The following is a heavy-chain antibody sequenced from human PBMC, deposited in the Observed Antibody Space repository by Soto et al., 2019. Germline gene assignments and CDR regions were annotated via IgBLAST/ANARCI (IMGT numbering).Heavy chain of an antibody. CDR1: GGSISSSSYY. CDR2: IYYSGST. Sequence: SETLSLTCTVSGGSISSSSYYWGWIRQPPGKGLEWIGSIYYSGSTYYNPSLKSRVTISVDTSKNQFSLKLSSVTAADTAVYYCARHSVVVAAPDPGGFDPWGQGTLVTVSS. V-gene: IGHV4-39*01. J-gene: IGHJ5*02. CDR3: ARHSVVVAAPDPGGFDP. D-gene: IGHD2-15*01.